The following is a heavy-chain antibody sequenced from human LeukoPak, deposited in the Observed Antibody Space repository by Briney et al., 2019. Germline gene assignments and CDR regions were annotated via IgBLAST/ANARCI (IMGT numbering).Heavy chain of an antibody. Sequence: SETLSLTCTVSGGPISSGYHYWGWIRQPPGKGLEWIGSIYESGRTHYNPSLRSRITISVDTSKNQFSLELSSVTAADTAVYYCARGDSSSWSLFDYWGQGTLVTVSS. J-gene: IGHJ4*02. CDR2: IYESGRT. D-gene: IGHD6-13*01. V-gene: IGHV4-39*01. CDR3: ARGDSSSWSLFDY. CDR1: GGPISSGYHY.